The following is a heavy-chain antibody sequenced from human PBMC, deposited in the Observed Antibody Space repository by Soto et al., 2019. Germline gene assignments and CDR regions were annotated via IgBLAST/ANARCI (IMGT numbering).Heavy chain of an antibody. D-gene: IGHD6-13*01. CDR1: GYTFTGYY. Sequence: ASVKVSCKASGYTFTGYYMHRVRQAPGQGLEWMGWINTNTGNPTYAQGFTGRFVFSLDTSVSTAYLQICSLKAEDTAVYYCARRGELAAVNYYYYGMDVWGQGTTVTVSS. CDR2: INTNTGNP. J-gene: IGHJ6*02. CDR3: ARRGELAAVNYYYYGMDV. V-gene: IGHV7-4-1*01.